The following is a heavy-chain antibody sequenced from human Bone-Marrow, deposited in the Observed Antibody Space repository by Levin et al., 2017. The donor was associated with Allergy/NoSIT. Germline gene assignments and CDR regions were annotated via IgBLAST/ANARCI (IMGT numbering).Heavy chain of an antibody. CDR1: GYTFTDHW. D-gene: IGHD1-1*01. V-gene: IGHV1-2*02. Sequence: GGSLRLSCKASGYTFTDHWLHWVRQAPGQGLEWVGWINPSSGDTDFAQQLQGRVTMTSDTSITTAYMELSRLRPDDTAVYYCAIQTLAPKKLESHYYHHYGMDVWGQGTTVTVSS. J-gene: IGHJ6*02. CDR3: AIQTLAPKKLESHYYHHYGMDV. CDR2: INPSSGDT.